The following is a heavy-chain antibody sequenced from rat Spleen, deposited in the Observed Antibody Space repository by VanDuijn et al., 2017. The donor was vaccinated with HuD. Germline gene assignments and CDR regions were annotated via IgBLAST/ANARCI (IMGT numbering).Heavy chain of an antibody. CDR1: GFTFSEYY. J-gene: IGHJ2*01. CDR3: ARHPLLAVRNYFDY. Sequence: EVQLVESGGGFVQPGRSLKLSCAASGFTFSEYYMAWVRQAPTKGLEWVASMSHDGGGTYYRDSVKGRFTISRDSAKSTLHLLMNSPRSEDTATYDCARHPLLAVRNYFDYWGQGVMVTVSA. D-gene: IGHD3-2*01. V-gene: IGHV5-22*01. CDR2: MSHDGGGT.